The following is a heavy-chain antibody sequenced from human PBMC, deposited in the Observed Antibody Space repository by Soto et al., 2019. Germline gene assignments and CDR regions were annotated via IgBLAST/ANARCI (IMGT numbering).Heavy chain of an antibody. V-gene: IGHV1-8*01. J-gene: IGHJ3*01. CDR3: ASAECSGGSCYLNEYAFDF. CDR2: MNPNSGNT. D-gene: IGHD2-15*01. Sequence: GASVKVSCKASGYTFTSYDINWVRQATGQGLEWMGWMNPNSGNTGYAQKFQGRVTMTRNTSISTAYMELSSLRSEDTAVHYCASAECSGGSCYLNEYAFDFWGQGTMVTVSS. CDR1: GYTFTSYD.